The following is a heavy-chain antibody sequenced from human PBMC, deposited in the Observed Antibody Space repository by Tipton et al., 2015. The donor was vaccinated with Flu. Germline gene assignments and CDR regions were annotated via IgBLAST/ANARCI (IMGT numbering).Heavy chain of an antibody. D-gene: IGHD6-19*01. V-gene: IGHV3-64*04. J-gene: IGHJ4*02. CDR1: GFSFSGYA. CDR2: INDYGSST. CDR3: ARVGYSSGWYRY. Sequence: SLRLSCSASGFSFSGYAFHWVRQAPGKGLEYVSAINDYGSSTYYGDSVKGRFTISRDNSKNTVYLQMNSLRAEDTAVYYCARVGYSSGWYRYWGQGTLVTVSS.